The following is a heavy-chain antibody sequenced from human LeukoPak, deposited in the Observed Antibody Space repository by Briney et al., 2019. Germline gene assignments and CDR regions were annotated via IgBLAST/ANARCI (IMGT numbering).Heavy chain of an antibody. CDR3: ARERGYSGYDFGY. CDR1: GFTFSSHW. Sequence: GGPLRLSCADSGFTFSSHWMHWVRQAPGKGLVWVSRIKYDASSTSYADSVKGRFTISRDNAKNTLYLQMNSLRAEDTAVYYCARERGYSGYDFGYWGQGTLVTVSS. CDR2: IKYDASST. V-gene: IGHV3-74*01. D-gene: IGHD5-12*01. J-gene: IGHJ4*02.